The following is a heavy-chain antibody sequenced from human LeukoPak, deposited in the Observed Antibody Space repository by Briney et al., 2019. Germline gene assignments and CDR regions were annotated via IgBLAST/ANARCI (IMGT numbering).Heavy chain of an antibody. D-gene: IGHD1-26*01. CDR3: TRATGATPRYFDY. V-gene: IGHV4-4*07. Sequence: SETLSLTCTVSGGSFSNYYWSWIRQPAGKGLEWIGRIYTSGSTNYNPSLKSRVTMSVHTSKNQFSLKLSSVTAADTAVYYCTRATGATPRYFDYWGQGTLVTVSS. CDR1: GGSFSNYY. CDR2: IYTSGST. J-gene: IGHJ4*02.